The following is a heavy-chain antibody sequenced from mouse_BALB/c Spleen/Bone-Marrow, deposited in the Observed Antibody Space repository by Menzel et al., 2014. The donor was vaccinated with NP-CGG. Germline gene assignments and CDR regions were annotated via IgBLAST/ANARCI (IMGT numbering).Heavy chain of an antibody. CDR1: GHSITSDYY. CDR3: SSYNYYGMDY. J-gene: IGHJ4*01. V-gene: IGHV3-6*02. CDR2: ISHDGTN. Sequence: EVKLMESGPGLVKPSQSLSLTCSVTGHSITSDYYWIWIRQFPGNKLEWMGYISHDGTNNYNPSLKNRFSITRDTSKNQFFLKLNSVTTEDTATYYCSSYNYYGMDYWGQGTSVTVSS.